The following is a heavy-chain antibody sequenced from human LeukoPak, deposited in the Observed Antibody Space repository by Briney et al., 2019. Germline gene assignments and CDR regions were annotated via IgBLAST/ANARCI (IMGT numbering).Heavy chain of an antibody. V-gene: IGHV3-30-3*01. CDR2: ISYDGSNK. Sequence: GGSLRLSCAASGFTFSSYAMHWVRQAPGKGLEWVAVISYDGSNKYYADSVKGRFTIPRDNSKNTLYLQMNSLRAEDTAVYYCARVSGYSYGLANWGQGTLVTVSS. D-gene: IGHD5-18*01. J-gene: IGHJ4*02. CDR3: ARVSGYSYGLAN. CDR1: GFTFSSYA.